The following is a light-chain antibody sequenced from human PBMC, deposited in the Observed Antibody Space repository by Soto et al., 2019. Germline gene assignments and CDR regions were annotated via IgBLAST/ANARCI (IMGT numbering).Light chain of an antibody. CDR2: GAS. V-gene: IGKV3-15*01. Sequence: EIVMTQSPATLSVSPGERVTLSCRASQSVSSRLAWYHQKPGQSPRLLIYGASTRATGIPARFSGSGSGTDFTLTISSLEPEDFAIYYCQQYGSSPITFGQGTRLEIK. J-gene: IGKJ5*01. CDR3: QQYGSSPIT. CDR1: QSVSSR.